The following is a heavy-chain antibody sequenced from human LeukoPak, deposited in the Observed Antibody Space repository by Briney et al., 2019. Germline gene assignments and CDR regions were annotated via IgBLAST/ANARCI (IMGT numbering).Heavy chain of an antibody. CDR3: ARDPGINMVQGSAFDI. Sequence: SETLSLTCTVSGGSISSYYWSWIRQPAGKGLEWIGRIYTSGSTNYNPSLKSRVTMSVDTSKNQFSLKLSSVTAADTAVYYCARDPGINMVQGSAFDIWGQGTTVTVSS. D-gene: IGHD3-10*01. CDR1: GGSISSYY. V-gene: IGHV4-4*07. CDR2: IYTSGST. J-gene: IGHJ3*02.